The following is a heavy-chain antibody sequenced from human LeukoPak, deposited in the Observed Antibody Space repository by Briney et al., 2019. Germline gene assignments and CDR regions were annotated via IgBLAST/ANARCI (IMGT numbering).Heavy chain of an antibody. D-gene: IGHD2-2*01. Sequence: SETLSLTCTVSGGSISSYYWSWIRQPPGKGLEWIGYIYYSGSTNYNPSLKSRVAISVDTSKNQFSLKLSSVTAADTAVYYCARAPGSAASIYYYYYMDVWGKGTTVTVSS. CDR1: GGSISSYY. V-gene: IGHV4-59*01. CDR2: IYYSGST. J-gene: IGHJ6*03. CDR3: ARAPGSAASIYYYYYMDV.